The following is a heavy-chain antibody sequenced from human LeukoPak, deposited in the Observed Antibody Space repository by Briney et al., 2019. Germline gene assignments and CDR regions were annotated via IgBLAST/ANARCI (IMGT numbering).Heavy chain of an antibody. V-gene: IGHV1-8*03. CDR2: MNPNSGNT. CDR3: ARLGPYDSSGSPDY. Sequence: ASVKVSCKASGYTFTSYDINWVRQATGQGLEWMGWMNPNSGNTGYAQKFQGRVTITRNTSISTAYMELSSLRSEDTAVYYCARLGPYDSSGSPDYWGQGTLATVSS. D-gene: IGHD3-22*01. J-gene: IGHJ4*02. CDR1: GYTFTSYD.